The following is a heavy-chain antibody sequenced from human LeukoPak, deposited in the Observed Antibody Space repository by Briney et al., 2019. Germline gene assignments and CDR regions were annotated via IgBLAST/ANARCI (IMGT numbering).Heavy chain of an antibody. J-gene: IGHJ1*01. V-gene: IGHV3-23*01. CDR1: GFTFSDSA. Sequence: PGGSLRLSCAASGFTFSDSAVSWVRQAPGKGLEWVSSISGSGGNTYYADSVKGRFTISRDNSKSMLYLQMNSLRADDTALYYCGNRWGGSNILAEFFQHWGQGTLVTVSS. CDR2: ISGSGGNT. D-gene: IGHD2/OR15-2a*01. CDR3: GNRWGGSNILAEFFQH.